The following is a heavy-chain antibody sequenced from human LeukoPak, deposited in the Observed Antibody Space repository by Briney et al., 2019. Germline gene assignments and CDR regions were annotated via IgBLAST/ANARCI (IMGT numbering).Heavy chain of an antibody. D-gene: IGHD5-18*01. CDR3: ARVKIQLWVDY. J-gene: IGHJ4*02. CDR2: INSDGSST. Sequence: TGGSLRLSCAASGFTFSGYWMHWVRQAPGKGLVWVSRINSDGSSTSYADSVKGRFTISRDNAKNTLYLQMNSLRAEDTAVYYCARVKIQLWVDYWGQGTLVTVSS. CDR1: GFTFSGYW. V-gene: IGHV3-74*01.